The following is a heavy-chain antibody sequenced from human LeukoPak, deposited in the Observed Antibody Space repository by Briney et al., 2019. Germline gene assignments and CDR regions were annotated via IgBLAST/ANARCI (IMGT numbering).Heavy chain of an antibody. CDR2: ISSSSSYT. D-gene: IGHD3-22*01. CDR1: GFXFSDYY. V-gene: IGHV3-11*06. Sequence: PGGSLRLSCAASGFXFSDYYMSWIRQAPGKGLEWVSYISSSSSYTNYADTVKGRFTISRDNAKNSLYLQMNSLRAEDTAVYYCARVIGSSGYYYGYWGQGTLVTVSS. J-gene: IGHJ4*02. CDR3: ARVIGSSGYYYGY.